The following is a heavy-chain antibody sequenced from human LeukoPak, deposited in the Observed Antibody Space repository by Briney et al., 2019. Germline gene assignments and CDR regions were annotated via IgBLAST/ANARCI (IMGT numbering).Heavy chain of an antibody. CDR2: ISANGSIT. CDR3: TRFGDYGEY. CDR1: GFTVSSNS. V-gene: IGHV3-53*01. J-gene: IGHJ4*02. D-gene: IGHD3-10*01. Sequence: GGSLRLSCTVSGFTVSSNSMSWVRQSPGQGLEWVSGISANGSITFYARSVRGRFTISRDNPQNTVYLQMNSLRAEDSALYYRTRFGDYGEYWGQGTLVTVSS.